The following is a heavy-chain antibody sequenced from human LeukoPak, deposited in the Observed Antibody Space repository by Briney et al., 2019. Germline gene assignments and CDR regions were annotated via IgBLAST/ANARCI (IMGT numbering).Heavy chain of an antibody. D-gene: IGHD3-10*01. J-gene: IGHJ4*02. CDR2: ISGTGGST. Sequence: GGSLRLSCAASGFTFSSYAMSWVRQAPGKGLEWVSAISGTGGSTYYADSVKGRFTISRDNAKNSLYLQMNSLRAEDTAVYYCARDGNYYGSGSDVKYYFDYWGQGTLVTVSS. CDR3: ARDGNYYGSGSDVKYYFDY. V-gene: IGHV3-23*01. CDR1: GFTFSSYA.